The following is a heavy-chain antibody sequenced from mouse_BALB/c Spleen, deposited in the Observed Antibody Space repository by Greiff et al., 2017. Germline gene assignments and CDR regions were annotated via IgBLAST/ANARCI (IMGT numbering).Heavy chain of an antibody. D-gene: IGHD1-1*02. CDR1: GFTFSSFG. CDR3: ARGGGKGDWYFDV. Sequence: EVQLVESGGGLVQPGGSRKLSCAASGFTFSSFGMHWVRQAPEKGLEWVAYISSGSSTIYYADTVKGRFTISRDNPKNTLFLQMTSLRSEDTAMYYCARGGGKGDWYFDVWGAGTTVTVSS. CDR2: ISSGSSTI. V-gene: IGHV5-17*02. J-gene: IGHJ1*01.